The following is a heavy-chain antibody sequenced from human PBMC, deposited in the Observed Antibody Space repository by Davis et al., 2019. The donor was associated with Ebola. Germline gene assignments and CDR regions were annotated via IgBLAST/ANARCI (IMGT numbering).Heavy chain of an antibody. D-gene: IGHD6-19*01. CDR3: AREGSGWYHRLDY. Sequence: SQTLSLTCAVYGESFNSYSWNWIRQPPGKGLEWIGEINHSGSTSYNPSLKSRVTISVDTSKNQFSLKMTSVSAADTAVYYCAREGSGWYHRLDYWSQGTPVTVS. V-gene: IGHV4-34*01. CDR1: GESFNSYS. J-gene: IGHJ4*02. CDR2: INHSGST.